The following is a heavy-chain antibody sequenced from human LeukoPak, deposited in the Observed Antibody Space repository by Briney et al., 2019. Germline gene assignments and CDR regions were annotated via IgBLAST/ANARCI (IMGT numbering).Heavy chain of an antibody. D-gene: IGHD3-10*01. J-gene: IGHJ5*02. V-gene: IGHV4-34*01. CDR1: GVSFSGYY. Sequence: PSETLSLTCAVYGVSFSGYYWSWIRQSPGKGLEWIGEIHHSGSTNYNPSLKSRVTISVGSSKNKFSLKLNSVIDADTAVYYCARGSYGSGSYSSWGQGTLVTVSS. CDR3: ARGSYGSGSYSS. CDR2: IHHSGST.